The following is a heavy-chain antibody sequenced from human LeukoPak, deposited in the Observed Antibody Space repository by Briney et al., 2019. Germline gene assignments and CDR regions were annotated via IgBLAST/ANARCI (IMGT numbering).Heavy chain of an antibody. D-gene: IGHD6-13*01. CDR1: GYTFTGYY. V-gene: IGHV1-2*02. CDR3: ARRAPTQQLVRGFDY. CDR2: INPNSGGT. Sequence: GASVKVSCKASGYTFTGYYMHWVRQAPGQGLEWMGWINPNSGGTNYAQKFQGRVTMTRDTSISTAYMELSRLRSDDTAVYYCARRAPTQQLVRGFDYWGQGTLVTVSS. J-gene: IGHJ4*02.